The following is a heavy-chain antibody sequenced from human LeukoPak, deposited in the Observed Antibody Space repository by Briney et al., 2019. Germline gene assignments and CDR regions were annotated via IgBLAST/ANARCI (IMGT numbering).Heavy chain of an antibody. D-gene: IGHD6-13*01. V-gene: IGHV1-69*01. J-gene: IGHJ4*02. CDR1: GGTFSSYA. CDR3: ASAAQQLVSSFDY. Sequence: SVKVSCKASGGTFSSYAISWVRQAPGQGLEWMGGIIPIFGTANYAQKFQGRVTITADESTSTAYMELSSLRSEDTAVYYCASAAQQLVSSFDYWGQGTLVTVSS. CDR2: IIPIFGTA.